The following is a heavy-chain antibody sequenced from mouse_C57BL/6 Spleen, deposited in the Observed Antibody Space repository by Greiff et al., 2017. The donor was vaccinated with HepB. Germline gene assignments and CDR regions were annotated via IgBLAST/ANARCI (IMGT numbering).Heavy chain of an antibody. D-gene: IGHD1-1*01. J-gene: IGHJ3*01. CDR3: AREITTVVAPFAY. CDR1: GFTFSSYA. Sequence: EVMLVESGGGLVKPGGSLKLSCAASGFTFSSYAMSWVRQTPEKRLEWVATISDGGSYTYYTDNVKGRFTISRDNAKNNLYLQMSHLKSEDTAMYYCAREITTVVAPFAYWGQGTLVTVSA. V-gene: IGHV5-4*01. CDR2: ISDGGSYT.